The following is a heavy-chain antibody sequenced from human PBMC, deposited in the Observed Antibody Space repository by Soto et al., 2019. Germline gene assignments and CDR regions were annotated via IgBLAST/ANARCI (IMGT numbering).Heavy chain of an antibody. CDR3: AKGHKLNGPYYYYGMDV. CDR1: GFTFSSYG. Sequence: GGSLRLSCAASGFTFSSYGMHWVRQAPGKGLEWVAVISYDGSNKYYADSVKGRFTISRDNSKNTLYLQMNSLRAEDTAVYYCAKGHKLNGPYYYYGMDVWSQGTTVTVSS. CDR2: ISYDGSNK. J-gene: IGHJ6*02. D-gene: IGHD2-8*01. V-gene: IGHV3-30*18.